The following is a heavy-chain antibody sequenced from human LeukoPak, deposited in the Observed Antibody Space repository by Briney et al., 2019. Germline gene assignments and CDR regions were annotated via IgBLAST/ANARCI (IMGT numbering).Heavy chain of an antibody. V-gene: IGHV4-4*07. CDR3: ARVGVLSIVVVSTSHYYYYMDV. CDR2: IYTSGST. CDR1: GGSISSYY. D-gene: IGHD3-22*01. J-gene: IGHJ6*03. Sequence: SETLSLTCTVSGGSISSYYWSWIRQPAGKGLEWIGRIYTSGSTNYNLSLKSRVTMSVDTSKNQFSLKLSSVTAADTAVYYCARVGVLSIVVVSTSHYYYYMDVWGKGTTVTVSS.